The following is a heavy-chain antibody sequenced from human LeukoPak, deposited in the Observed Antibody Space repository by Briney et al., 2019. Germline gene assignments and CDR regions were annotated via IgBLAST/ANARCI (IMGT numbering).Heavy chain of an antibody. CDR1: GFTFSSYG. CDR2: IWYDGSNK. CDR3: ARDLSSYFDY. D-gene: IGHD6-13*01. J-gene: IGHJ4*02. Sequence: GGSLRLSCAASGFTFSSYGMHWVCQAPGKGLEWVAVIWYDGSNKYCADSVKGRFTISRDNYKNTLYLEMNSLRAEDTAVYYCARDLSSYFDYWGQGTLVTVSS. V-gene: IGHV3-33*01.